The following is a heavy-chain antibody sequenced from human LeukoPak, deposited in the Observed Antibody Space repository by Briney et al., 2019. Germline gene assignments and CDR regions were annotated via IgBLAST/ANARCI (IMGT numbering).Heavy chain of an antibody. D-gene: IGHD1-26*01. CDR1: GGSISSYY. J-gene: IGHJ3*02. CDR3: ARDTVTVGATSGFAFDI. Sequence: SETLSLTCTVSGGSISSYYWSWIRQPAGKGLEWIGRIYTSGSTNYNPSLKSRVTMSVDTSKNQFSLKLSSVTAADTAVYYCARDTVTVGATSGFAFDIWGQGTMVTVSS. V-gene: IGHV4-4*07. CDR2: IYTSGST.